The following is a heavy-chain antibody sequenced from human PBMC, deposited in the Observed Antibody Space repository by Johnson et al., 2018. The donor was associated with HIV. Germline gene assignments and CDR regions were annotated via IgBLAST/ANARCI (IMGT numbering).Heavy chain of an antibody. CDR3: AFPTGATTAFDI. CDR1: GFTFSSYG. V-gene: IGHV3-30*03. CDR2: ISYDGSNK. D-gene: IGHD5-24*01. J-gene: IGHJ3*02. Sequence: QVQLVESGGGVVQPGRSLRLSCAASGFTFSSYGMHWVRQAPGKGLEWVAVISYDGSNKYYADSVKCRFTISRDNSKNTLYLQMNSLRAEDTAVYYCAFPTGATTAFDIWGQGTMVTVSS.